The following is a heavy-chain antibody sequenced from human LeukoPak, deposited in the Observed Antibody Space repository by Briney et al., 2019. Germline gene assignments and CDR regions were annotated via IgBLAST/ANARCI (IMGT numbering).Heavy chain of an antibody. Sequence: SLNRYCKASGYTISRYAISWERQTTGQGLEWMGGIIPIFGTANYAQKFQGRVTITADKSTSTAYMELSSLRSEDTAVYYCARSYYDRTSALVWYFDLWGRGTLVTVSS. CDR1: GYTISRYA. J-gene: IGHJ2*01. D-gene: IGHD3-22*01. CDR2: IIPIFGTA. V-gene: IGHV1-69*06. CDR3: ARSYYDRTSALVWYFDL.